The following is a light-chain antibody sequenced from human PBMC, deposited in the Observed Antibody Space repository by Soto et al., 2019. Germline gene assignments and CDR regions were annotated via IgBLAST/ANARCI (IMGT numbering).Light chain of an antibody. CDR3: QQRSNWVFT. CDR2: DAS. Sequence: EIVLTQSPATLSLSPGERATLSCRASQSVSSYLAWYQQKPGQAPRLLIYDASHRATGIPARFSGSGSGTDFTLTISSLEHEDSAVYYCQQRSNWVFTFGPGTKVDIK. CDR1: QSVSSY. J-gene: IGKJ3*01. V-gene: IGKV3-11*01.